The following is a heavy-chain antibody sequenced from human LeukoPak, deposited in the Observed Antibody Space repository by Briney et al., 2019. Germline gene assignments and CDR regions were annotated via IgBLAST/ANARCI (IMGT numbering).Heavy chain of an antibody. CDR1: AFSLNAYN. D-gene: IGHD1-26*01. V-gene: IGHV3-21*04. Sequence: GGSLRLSCAASAFSLNAYNMNWVRQAPGKGLEWVSSISYTGTYIYYADSVKGRFTISRDDAQNSLYLQMNSLRAEDTAIYYCVRDRGTYRPIDYWGQGTLVTVSS. CDR3: VRDRGTYRPIDY. CDR2: ISYTGTYI. J-gene: IGHJ4*02.